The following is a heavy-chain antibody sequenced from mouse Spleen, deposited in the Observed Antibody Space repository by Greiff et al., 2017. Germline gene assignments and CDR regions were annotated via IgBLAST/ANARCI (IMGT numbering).Heavy chain of an antibody. Sequence: EVQVVESGPELVKPGASVKISCKASGYSFTGYYMNWVKQSPEKSLEWIGEINPSTGGTTYNQKFKAKATLTVDKSSSTAYMQLKSLTSEDSAVYYCARKGGYYGNYDYAMDYWGQGTSVTVSS. CDR2: INPSTGGT. CDR1: GYSFTGYY. V-gene: IGHV1-42*01. D-gene: IGHD2-1*01. CDR3: ARKGGYYGNYDYAMDY. J-gene: IGHJ4*01.